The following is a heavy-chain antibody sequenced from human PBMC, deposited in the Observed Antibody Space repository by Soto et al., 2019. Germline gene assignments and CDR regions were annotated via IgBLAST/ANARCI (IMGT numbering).Heavy chain of an antibody. CDR1: GGSISSGDYY. CDR3: ARAQGSGFLVS. CDR2: IYYSGST. Sequence: QVQLQESGPGLVKPSQTLSLTCTVSGGSISSGDYYWSWIRQPPGKGLEWLGSIYYSGSTHYNPSLKSRVTISVDTSKNQFSLKLSSVTAADTAVYYCARAQGSGFLVSWGQGTLVTVSS. V-gene: IGHV4-30-4*01. J-gene: IGHJ4*02. D-gene: IGHD3-10*01.